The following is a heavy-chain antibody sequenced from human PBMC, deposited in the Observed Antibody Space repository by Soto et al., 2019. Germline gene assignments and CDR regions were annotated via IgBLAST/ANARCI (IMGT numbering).Heavy chain of an antibody. CDR3: VRDSGAKLSSS. V-gene: IGHV1-69*13. J-gene: IGHJ4*02. CDR1: GGTFSSYR. Sequence: ALVKVSCKASGGTFSSYRINWVRQAPGQGLEWVGGIVPIYRTADYAQKFQGRVTITADESARTSYMELRSLKSQDTAAYYCVRDSGAKLSSSWGQGTLVTVSS. CDR2: IVPIYRTA. D-gene: IGHD6-13*01.